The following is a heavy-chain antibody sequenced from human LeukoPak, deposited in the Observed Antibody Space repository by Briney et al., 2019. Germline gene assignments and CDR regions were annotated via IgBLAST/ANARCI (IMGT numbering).Heavy chain of an antibody. J-gene: IGHJ4*02. CDR1: GYTFTSYG. CDR3: ARDVSGYDYYDY. V-gene: IGHV1-18*04. CDR2: ISAYNGNT. D-gene: IGHD5-12*01. Sequence: ASVKVSCKASGYTFTSYGISWARQAPGQGLEWMGWISAYNGNTNYAQKLQGRVTMTTDTSTSTAYMELRSLRSDDTAVYYCARDVSGYDYYDYWGQGTLVTVSS.